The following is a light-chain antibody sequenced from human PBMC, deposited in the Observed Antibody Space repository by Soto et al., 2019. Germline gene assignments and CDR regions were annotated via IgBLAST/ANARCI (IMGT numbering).Light chain of an antibody. V-gene: IGLV2-23*01. Sequence: QSVLTQPGPLSGSPRQAITISCTGTRSEIGSYKLVSLYQQHPGKAPQLMNYEGSKRPPRGSNRFSGSKSGKQASLQIPGLQAEDEDDYYCCSYAGSSPYVFGTGTKVXVL. CDR2: EGS. CDR1: RSEIGSYKL. J-gene: IGLJ1*01. CDR3: CSYAGSSPYV.